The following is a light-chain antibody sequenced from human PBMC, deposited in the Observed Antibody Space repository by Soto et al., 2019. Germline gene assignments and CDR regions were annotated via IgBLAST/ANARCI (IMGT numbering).Light chain of an antibody. Sequence: ENVLTQSPGTLSLSPGERATLSCRASQSVRNNFFAWYQQKPGQAPRLLIYGASSRATGIPNSFGGSGYGTDFALTISGLEPEDLAVYYCQQYASSPTFGGGTKVEIK. CDR1: QSVRNNF. CDR2: GAS. CDR3: QQYASSPT. J-gene: IGKJ4*01. V-gene: IGKV3-20*01.